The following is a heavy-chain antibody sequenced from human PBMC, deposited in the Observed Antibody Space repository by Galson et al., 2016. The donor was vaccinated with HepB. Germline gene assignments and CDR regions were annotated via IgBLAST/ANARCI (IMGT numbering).Heavy chain of an antibody. CDR2: ISYDGSYT. V-gene: IGHV3-30*18. CDR1: AFTFSSYG. D-gene: IGHD3-3*01. Sequence: SLRLSCAASAFTFSSYGMHWVRQAPGKGLEWGAVISYDGSYTDYADSVKGRFTTSRDNSKNTLYLQMNSLRAEDTAVYYCAKDADGEGRFLEWLLALYGMDVWGQGTTVTVSS. CDR3: AKDADGEGRFLEWLLALYGMDV. J-gene: IGHJ6*02.